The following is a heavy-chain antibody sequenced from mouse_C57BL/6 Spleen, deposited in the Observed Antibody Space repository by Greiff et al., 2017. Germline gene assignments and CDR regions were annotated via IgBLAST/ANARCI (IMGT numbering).Heavy chain of an antibody. J-gene: IGHJ2*01. CDR1: GFTFSSYA. V-gene: IGHV5-4*01. Sequence: EVKLMESGGGLVKPGGSLKLSCAASGFTFSSYAMSLVRQTPEKRLEWVATISDGGSYTYYPDNVKGRFTISRDNAKNNLYLHMSHLKSEDTAMYYCARDNGWAYFDYWGQGTTLTVSS. D-gene: IGHD1-2*01. CDR2: ISDGGSYT. CDR3: ARDNGWAYFDY.